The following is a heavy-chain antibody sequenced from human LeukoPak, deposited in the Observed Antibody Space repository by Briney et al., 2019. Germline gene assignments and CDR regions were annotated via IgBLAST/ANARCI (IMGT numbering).Heavy chain of an antibody. Sequence: GGSLRLSCAASGFTFSSYSMNWVRQAPGKGLDCVSSISSSSSYIYYADSVKGRFTISRDNAKNSLYLQMNSLRAEDTAVYYCASNGAYGNNYFDYWGQGTLVTVSS. J-gene: IGHJ4*02. V-gene: IGHV3-21*01. D-gene: IGHD1/OR15-1a*01. CDR1: GFTFSSYS. CDR2: ISSSSSYI. CDR3: ASNGAYGNNYFDY.